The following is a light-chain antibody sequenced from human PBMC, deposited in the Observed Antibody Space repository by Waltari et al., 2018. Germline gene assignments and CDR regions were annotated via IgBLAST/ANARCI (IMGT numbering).Light chain of an antibody. CDR2: AAS. CDR1: QGISSW. V-gene: IGKV1-12*01. J-gene: IGKJ1*01. CDR3: QQGYNTRT. Sequence: DIQMTQSPSSLSASVGDKVTITCRASQGISSWLAWYQQKPGKAPKLLIYAASSLQIGVPSRFSGSGSGTDYTLTISSLQPEDFATYYCQQGYNTRTFGQGTKVEIK.